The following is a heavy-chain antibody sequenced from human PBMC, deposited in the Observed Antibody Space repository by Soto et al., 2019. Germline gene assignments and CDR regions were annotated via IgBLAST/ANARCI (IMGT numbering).Heavy chain of an antibody. J-gene: IGHJ4*02. Sequence: GGSLRLSCAASGFTFSSAWMSWVRQAPGKGLEWVGRIKSQTDGGTTHYAAPVKGRFTISRDDSKNTLYLQMNSLRTEDTAFYYCARQHYYDSLPFDYWGQGTLVTVSS. D-gene: IGHD3-22*01. V-gene: IGHV3-15*01. CDR1: GFTFSSAW. CDR3: ARQHYYDSLPFDY. CDR2: IKSQTDGGTT.